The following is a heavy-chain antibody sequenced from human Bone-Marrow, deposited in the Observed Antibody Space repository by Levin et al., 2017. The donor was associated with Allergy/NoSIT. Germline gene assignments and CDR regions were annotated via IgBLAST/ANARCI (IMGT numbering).Heavy chain of an antibody. CDR2: INPTGGST. V-gene: IGHV1-46*01. Sequence: GASVKVSCKAPGYIFTGYYIHWVRQAPGHGLEWMGIINPTGGSTDYAQKFQDRVIVTRDTSKSTVYMELSSLTSEDTAIYYCAKAAAGGAFDLWGPGTLVTVSS. CDR3: AKAAAGGAFDL. D-gene: IGHD2-2*01. J-gene: IGHJ3*01. CDR1: GYIFTGYY.